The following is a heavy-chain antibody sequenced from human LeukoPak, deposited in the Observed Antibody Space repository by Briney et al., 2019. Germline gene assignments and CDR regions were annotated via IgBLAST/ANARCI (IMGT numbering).Heavy chain of an antibody. CDR1: GGSISSGGYY. D-gene: IGHD2-2*01. J-gene: IGHJ1*01. V-gene: IGHV4-30-2*01. CDR3: ALPAAKLRYFQH. Sequence: PSETLSLTCTVSGGSISSGGYYWSWIRQPPGKGLEWIGYIYHSGSTYYNPSLKSRVTISVDRSKNQFSLKLSSVTAADTAVYYCALPAAKLRYFQHWGQGTLVTVSS. CDR2: IYHSGST.